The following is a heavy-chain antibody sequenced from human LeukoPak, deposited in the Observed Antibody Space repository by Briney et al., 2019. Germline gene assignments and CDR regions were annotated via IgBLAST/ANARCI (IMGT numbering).Heavy chain of an antibody. V-gene: IGHV4-59*01. CDR3: ARDNVWDRYVEY. CDR2: LYYSGSTGT. J-gene: IGHJ4*02. CDR1: GDSISGYY. Sequence: PSETLSPTCTVSGDSISGYYWNWVRQPPGKGLEWIGFLYYSGSTGTDYNPSLKSRPTMSVDTSKNQFSLKLSSVTAADTAVYYCARDNVWDRYVEYWGQGILVTVSS. D-gene: IGHD3-9*01.